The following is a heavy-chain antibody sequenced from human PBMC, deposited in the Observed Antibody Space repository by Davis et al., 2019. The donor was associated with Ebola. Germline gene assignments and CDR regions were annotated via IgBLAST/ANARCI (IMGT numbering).Heavy chain of an antibody. CDR3: ARRLGTGRPYFDY. V-gene: IGHV4-39*01. J-gene: IGHJ4*02. CDR2: ISYGVTT. Sequence: SETLSLTCTVSGDSISSSSYYWGWIRQPPGNGLEYIGLISYGVTTSYNPSLKSRVTISVDTSRDQFSLKLTSVTAADTAVYYCARRLGTGRPYFDYWGQGALVTVSS. D-gene: IGHD7-27*01. CDR1: GDSISSSSYY.